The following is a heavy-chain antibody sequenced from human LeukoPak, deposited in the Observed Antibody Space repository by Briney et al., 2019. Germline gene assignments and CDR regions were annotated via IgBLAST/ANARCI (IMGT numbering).Heavy chain of an antibody. J-gene: IGHJ6*02. CDR1: GGSISTSDYY. D-gene: IGHD2-15*01. CDR2: ISSSSSTI. Sequence: PSETLSLTCTVSGGSISTSDYYWGWVRQAPGKGLEWVSYISSSSSTIYYADSVKGRFTISRDNAKNSLYLQMNSLRAEDTAVYYCARIGYCSGGSCYSPPSYYYYGMDVWGQGTTVTVSS. V-gene: IGHV3-11*04. CDR3: ARIGYCSGGSCYSPPSYYYYGMDV.